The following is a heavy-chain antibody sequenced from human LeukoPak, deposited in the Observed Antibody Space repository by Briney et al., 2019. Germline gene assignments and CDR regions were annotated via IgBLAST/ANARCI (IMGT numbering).Heavy chain of an antibody. J-gene: IGHJ4*02. Sequence: PSETLSLTCTVSGGSISSYYWSWIRQPPGKGLEWIGYIYYSGSTNYNPPLKSRVTISVDTSKNQFSLKLSSVTAADTAVYYCARFEGYSYTYWGQGTLVTVSS. V-gene: IGHV4-59*01. CDR1: GGSISSYY. CDR3: ARFEGYSYTY. D-gene: IGHD5-18*01. CDR2: IYYSGST.